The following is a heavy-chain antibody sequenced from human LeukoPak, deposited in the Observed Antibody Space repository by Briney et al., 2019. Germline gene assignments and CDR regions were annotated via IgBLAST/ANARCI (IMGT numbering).Heavy chain of an antibody. D-gene: IGHD5-18*01. CDR1: GFTFSSYW. CDR3: ARDGGGYSYGYSDY. CDR2: IKQDGSEK. J-gene: IGHJ4*02. V-gene: IGHV3-7*03. Sequence: GGSLRLSCAASGFTFSSYWMSWVRRAPGKGLEWVANIKQDGSEKYYVDSVKGRFTISRDNAKNSLYLQMNSLRAEGTAVYYCARDGGGYSYGYSDYWGQGTLVTVSS.